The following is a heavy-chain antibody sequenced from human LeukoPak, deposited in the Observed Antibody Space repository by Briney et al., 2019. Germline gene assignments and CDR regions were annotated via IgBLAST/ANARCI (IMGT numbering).Heavy chain of an antibody. Sequence: ASVKVSCKASGYTFTSYYMHWVRQAPGQGLEWMGIINPSGGSTSYAQKFQGRVTMTRDTSTSTVYMELSSLRSEDTAVYYCAREGAREGYSAEFDPWGQGTLVTVSS. J-gene: IGHJ5*02. CDR2: INPSGGST. V-gene: IGHV1-46*01. D-gene: IGHD5-18*01. CDR1: GYTFTSYY. CDR3: AREGAREGYSAEFDP.